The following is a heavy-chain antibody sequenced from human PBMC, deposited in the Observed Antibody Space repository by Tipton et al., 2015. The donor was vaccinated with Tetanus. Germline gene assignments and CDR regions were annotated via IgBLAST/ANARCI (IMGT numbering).Heavy chain of an antibody. CDR1: GGSMSGSGHY. CDR3: ARHPPPYYYGSGSYLDY. D-gene: IGHD3-10*01. J-gene: IGHJ4*02. V-gene: IGHV4-39*01. CDR2: ISYSGRT. Sequence: LRLSCIVSGGSMSGSGHYGAWVRQSPGKGLEWIGSISYSGRTYYSPSLKSRVTMSVDTSKKDFSVRLGSVTAADTAVYFCARHPPPYYYGSGSYLDYWGQGTPVTVSS.